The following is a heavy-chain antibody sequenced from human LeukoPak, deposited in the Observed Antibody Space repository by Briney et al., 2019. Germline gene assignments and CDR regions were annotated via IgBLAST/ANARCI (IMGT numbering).Heavy chain of an antibody. Sequence: GASVKVSCKASGGTFSSYTISRVRQAPGQGLEWMGRIIPILGIANYAQKFQGRVTITADKSTSTAYMELSSLRSEDTAVYYCGAGLYYDFWSGYSFDYWGQGTLVTVSS. CDR2: IIPILGIA. CDR1: GGTFSSYT. CDR3: GAGLYYDFWSGYSFDY. V-gene: IGHV1-69*02. J-gene: IGHJ4*02. D-gene: IGHD3-3*01.